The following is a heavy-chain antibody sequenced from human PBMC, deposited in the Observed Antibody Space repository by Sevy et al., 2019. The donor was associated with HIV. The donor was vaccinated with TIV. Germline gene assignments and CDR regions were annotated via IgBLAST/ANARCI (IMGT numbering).Heavy chain of an antibody. CDR3: ARTSPGYGGGWYDFDY. V-gene: IGHV4-4*07. Sequence: SETLSLTCTVSGGSISTYYWSWIRQPAGKGLEWIGHIYISGSTNYNPSLKSRVTMSLDTSKNQFSLKLTSVTAADTDVYYCARTSPGYGGGWYDFDYWGQGTLVTVSS. D-gene: IGHD6-19*01. CDR2: IYISGST. CDR1: GGSISTYY. J-gene: IGHJ4*02.